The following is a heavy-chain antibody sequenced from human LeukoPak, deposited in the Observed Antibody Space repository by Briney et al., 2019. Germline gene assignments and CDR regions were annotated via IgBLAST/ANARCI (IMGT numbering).Heavy chain of an antibody. CDR1: GDSNYNSLYS. D-gene: IGHD6-19*01. Sequence: SETLSLTCTVSGDSNYNSLYSWGWIRQPPGKGLEWIGYIYGSGYTNYNPSLKSRVTMSIDTSKNHFSLKLTSVTAADTATYYCARETSLAGFASGLGFNYWGQGILVTVSS. CDR3: ARETSLAGFASGLGFNY. J-gene: IGHJ4*02. CDR2: IYGSGYT. V-gene: IGHV4-61*03.